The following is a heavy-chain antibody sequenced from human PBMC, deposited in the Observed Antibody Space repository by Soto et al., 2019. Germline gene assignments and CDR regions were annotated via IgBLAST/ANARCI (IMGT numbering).Heavy chain of an antibody. J-gene: IGHJ3*02. CDR3: ATVAAVAAPDAFDI. D-gene: IGHD6-19*01. CDR1: GYTFTSYG. Sequence: ASVKVSCKASGYTFTSYGISWVRQAPGQGLEWMGWISAYNGNTNYAQKLQGRVTMTTDTSTSTAYMELRSLRSDDTAVYYCATVAAVAAPDAFDIWGQGTMVTVSS. V-gene: IGHV1-18*01. CDR2: ISAYNGNT.